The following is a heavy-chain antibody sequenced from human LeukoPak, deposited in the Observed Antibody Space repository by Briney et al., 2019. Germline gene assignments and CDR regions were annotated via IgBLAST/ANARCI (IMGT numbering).Heavy chain of an antibody. Sequence: GESLKISCKGSGYMFTNYWIGWVRQMPGKGLEWMAIIYPGDSDSRYSPSLKGRVTISADKSITTAHLQWSSLTASDTAMYYCVCGPTMTSGFDYWGLGTQVTVSS. CDR2: IYPGDSDS. D-gene: IGHD4-11*01. J-gene: IGHJ4*02. CDR1: GYMFTNYW. CDR3: VCGPTMTSGFDY. V-gene: IGHV5-51*01.